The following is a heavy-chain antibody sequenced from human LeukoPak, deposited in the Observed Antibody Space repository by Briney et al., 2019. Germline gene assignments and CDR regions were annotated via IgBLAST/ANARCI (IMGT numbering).Heavy chain of an antibody. Sequence: GASVKVSCKASGGTFSSYAISWVRQAPGQGLEWMGRIIPILGIANYAQKFQGRVTITADKSTSTAYMELSSLRSEDTAVYYCAIDCGGNLGVLDAFDIWGQGTMVTVSS. CDR3: AIDCGGNLGVLDAFDI. CDR1: GGTFSSYA. CDR2: IIPILGIA. D-gene: IGHD4-23*01. V-gene: IGHV1-69*04. J-gene: IGHJ3*02.